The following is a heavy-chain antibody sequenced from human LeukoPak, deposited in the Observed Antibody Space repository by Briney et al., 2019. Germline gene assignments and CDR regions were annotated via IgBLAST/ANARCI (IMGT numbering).Heavy chain of an antibody. Sequence: GGSLRLSCAASGFTFSSYWMHWVRQAPGKGLVWVSRINSDGSSTSYADSVKGRFTISRDNAKNTLYLQMNSLRAEDTAVYYCARVMATTRRHNAFDIWGQGTMVTVSS. CDR2: INSDGSST. D-gene: IGHD5-24*01. V-gene: IGHV3-74*01. CDR3: ARVMATTRRHNAFDI. CDR1: GFTFSSYW. J-gene: IGHJ3*02.